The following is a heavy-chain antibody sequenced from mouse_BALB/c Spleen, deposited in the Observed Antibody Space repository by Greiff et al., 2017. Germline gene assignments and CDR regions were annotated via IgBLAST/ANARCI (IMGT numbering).Heavy chain of an antibody. Sequence: QVTLKVSGPGILQPSQTLSLTCSFSGFSLSTSGMGVGWIRQPSGKGLEWLAHIWWDDDKRYNPALKSRLTISKDTSSNQVFLKIASVDTADTATYYCARTNYYGSTWYFDVWGAGTTVTVSS. J-gene: IGHJ1*01. CDR3: ARTNYYGSTWYFDV. D-gene: IGHD1-1*01. CDR1: GFSLSTSGMG. CDR2: IWWDDDK. V-gene: IGHV8-8*01.